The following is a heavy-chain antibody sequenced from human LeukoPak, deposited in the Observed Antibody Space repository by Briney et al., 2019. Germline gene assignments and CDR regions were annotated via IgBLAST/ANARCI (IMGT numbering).Heavy chain of an antibody. CDR3: ARDRRSSWFPFDY. Sequence: ASVKVSCKASGYIFTGYYMHWVRQAPGQELVWMGRINPNSGGTNYAQKFQGRVTMTRDTSISTAYMELSGLRSDDTAVYYCARDRRSSWFPFDYWGQGTLVTVSS. V-gene: IGHV1-2*06. J-gene: IGHJ4*02. CDR1: GYIFTGYY. CDR2: INPNSGGT. D-gene: IGHD6-13*01.